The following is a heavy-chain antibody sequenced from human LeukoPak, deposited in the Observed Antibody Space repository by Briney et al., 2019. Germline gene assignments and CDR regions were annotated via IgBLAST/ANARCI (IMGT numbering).Heavy chain of an antibody. CDR3: ARDPPDVAATRGFDY. V-gene: IGHV4-59*02. Sequence: SETLSLTCTVSGGSVTDYYWSWIRQSPGKGLEWIGYIYYTGTSYNPSLKSRVAISVDTSKNQFSLKLSSVTAADTAVYYCARDPPDVAATRGFDYWGQGTLVTVSS. D-gene: IGHD2-15*01. CDR2: IYYTGT. CDR1: GGSVTDYY. J-gene: IGHJ4*02.